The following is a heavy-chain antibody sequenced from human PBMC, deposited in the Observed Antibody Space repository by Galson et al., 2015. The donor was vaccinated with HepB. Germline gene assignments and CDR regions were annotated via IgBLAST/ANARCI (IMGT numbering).Heavy chain of an antibody. CDR3: VRGKFYYDSSGYFAY. CDR1: GYTFNGYY. J-gene: IGHJ4*02. Sequence: SVKVSCKASGYTFNGYYMHWVRQAPGQGLEWMGRINPHSGATNYAQKFQGRVSMTRDSSISTAYLELTRLRSDDTAVYYCVRGKFYYDSSGYFAYWGQGTLVTISS. CDR2: INPHSGAT. D-gene: IGHD3-22*01. V-gene: IGHV1-2*06.